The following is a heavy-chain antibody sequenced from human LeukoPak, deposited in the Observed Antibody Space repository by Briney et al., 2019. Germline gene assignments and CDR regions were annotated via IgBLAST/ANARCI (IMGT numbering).Heavy chain of an antibody. Sequence: GGSLRLSCAASGFTFSSYAMHWVRQAPGKGLEWVAVISYDGSNKYYADSVKGRFTISGDNSKNTLYLQMNSLRAEDTAVYYCARGGYYSSSSLFVDYWGQGTLVTVSS. J-gene: IGHJ4*02. V-gene: IGHV3-30-3*01. CDR1: GFTFSSYA. D-gene: IGHD6-6*01. CDR3: ARGGYYSSSSLFVDY. CDR2: ISYDGSNK.